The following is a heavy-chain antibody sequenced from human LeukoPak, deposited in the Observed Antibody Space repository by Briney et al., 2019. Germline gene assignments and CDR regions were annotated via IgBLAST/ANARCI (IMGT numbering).Heavy chain of an antibody. CDR2: IYHSGST. J-gene: IGHJ3*02. D-gene: IGHD1-26*01. CDR1: GGSISSGGYY. Sequence: PSETLSLTCTVSGGSISSGGYYWSWIRQPPGKGLEWIGYIYHSGSTYYNPSLKSRVTISVDRSKNQFSLKLSSVTAADTAVYYCARVLGSSGSYYEGAFDIWGQGTMVTVSS. V-gene: IGHV4-30-2*01. CDR3: ARVLGSSGSYYEGAFDI.